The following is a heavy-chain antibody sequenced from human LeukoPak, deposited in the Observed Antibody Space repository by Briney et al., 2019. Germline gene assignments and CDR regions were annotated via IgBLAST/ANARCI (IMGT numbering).Heavy chain of an antibody. CDR3: ARDRQGDYMDV. V-gene: IGHV3-7*01. CDR1: GFNLKSYW. D-gene: IGHD6-6*01. CDR2: IKQDGTEK. J-gene: IGHJ6*03. Sequence: GGSLRLSCAASGFNLKSYWMSWVRQAPGKGLEWVANIKQDGTEKNCVDSVKGRFIISRDNTKKSLYLQMNGLRAEDTAVYYCARDRQGDYMDVSGKGTTVAVSS.